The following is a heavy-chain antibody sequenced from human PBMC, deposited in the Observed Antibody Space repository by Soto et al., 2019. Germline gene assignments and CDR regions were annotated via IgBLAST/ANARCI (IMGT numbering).Heavy chain of an antibody. CDR1: GFTFSNYG. D-gene: IGHD2-2*01. CDR3: AKSVIVATMRTFSWFDS. J-gene: IGHJ5*01. V-gene: IGHV3-23*01. CDR2: ISGGGTSP. Sequence: EVQLLESGGNLVQPGGSLRLSCAASGFTFSNYGMNWVRQAPGKGLEWVSAISGGGTSPHYADSVKGRCTISRDNSKNTLYLQRNSLRADDTALYYCAKSVIVATMRTFSWFDSWGQGTLVTVSS.